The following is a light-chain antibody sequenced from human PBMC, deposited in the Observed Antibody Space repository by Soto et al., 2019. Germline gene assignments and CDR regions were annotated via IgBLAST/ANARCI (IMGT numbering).Light chain of an antibody. V-gene: IGKV3-15*01. CDR1: QSIGTD. CDR3: QQYNNWPLT. CDR2: GAG. J-gene: IGKJ1*01. Sequence: EIVLTQSPATLSVSPGERATLSCRASQSIGTDLAWYQQKPGQAPRLLTFGAGTRTTGVPVRFSGSGAGTEFTLTISSLQSEDSAVYFCQQYNNWPLTFGQGTNVEIK.